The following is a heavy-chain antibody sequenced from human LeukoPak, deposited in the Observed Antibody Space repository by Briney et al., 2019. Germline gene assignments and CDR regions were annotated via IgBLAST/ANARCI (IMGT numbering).Heavy chain of an antibody. Sequence: SVKVSCKASGGTFSSYAISWVRQAPGPGLEWMGRIIPILGIANYAQKFQGRVTITADKSTSTAYMELSSLRSEDTAVYYCARVEYSSRKHFDYWGQGTLVTVSS. CDR3: ARVEYSSRKHFDY. CDR1: GGTFSSYA. D-gene: IGHD6-13*01. V-gene: IGHV1-69*04. J-gene: IGHJ4*02. CDR2: IIPILGIA.